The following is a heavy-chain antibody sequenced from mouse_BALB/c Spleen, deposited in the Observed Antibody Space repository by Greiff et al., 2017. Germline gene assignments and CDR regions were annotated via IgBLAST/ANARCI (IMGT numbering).Heavy chain of an antibody. D-gene: IGHD2-2*01. J-gene: IGHJ2*01. CDR1: GYAFSSYW. Sequence: QVQLQQSGAELVRPGSSVKISCKASGYAFSSYWMNWVKQRPGQGLEWIGQIYPGDGDTNYNGKFKGKATLTADKSSSTAYMQLSSLTSEDSAVYFCASRGLRQREYYFDYWGQGTTLTVSS. V-gene: IGHV1-80*01. CDR3: ASRGLRQREYYFDY. CDR2: IYPGDGDT.